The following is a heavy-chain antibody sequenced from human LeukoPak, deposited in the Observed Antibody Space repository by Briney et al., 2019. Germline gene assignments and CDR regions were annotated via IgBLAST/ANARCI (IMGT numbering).Heavy chain of an antibody. V-gene: IGHV1-2*02. J-gene: IGHJ4*02. CDR1: GYVFIGYY. Sequence: ASVKVSCKASGYVFIGYYMNWMRQAPGQGLEWMGWINTNSGGTRYAQKFQGRVTITRDTSTSTVYMELSRLRPDDTAVYYCARDRSYCSGGSCYGGFDYWGLGTLVTVSS. CDR2: INTNSGGT. CDR3: ARDRSYCSGGSCYGGFDY. D-gene: IGHD2-15*01.